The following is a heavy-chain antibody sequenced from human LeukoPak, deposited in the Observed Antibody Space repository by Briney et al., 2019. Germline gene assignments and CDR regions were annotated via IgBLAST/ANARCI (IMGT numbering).Heavy chain of an antibody. J-gene: IGHJ4*02. V-gene: IGHV4-34*01. Sequence: PSETLSLTCAVYGGSFSGYYWSWIRQPPGKGLEWIGSIYYSGSTYYNPSLKSRVTISVDTSKNQFSLKLSSVTAADTAVYYCASVDDYYYDSSGYSPLGNWGQGTLVTVSS. CDR2: IYYSGST. D-gene: IGHD3-22*01. CDR1: GGSFSGYY. CDR3: ASVDDYYYDSSGYSPLGN.